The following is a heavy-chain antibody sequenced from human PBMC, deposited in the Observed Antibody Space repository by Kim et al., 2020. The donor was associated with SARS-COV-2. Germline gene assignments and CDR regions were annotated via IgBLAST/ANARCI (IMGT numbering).Heavy chain of an antibody. J-gene: IGHJ6*02. Sequence: GGSLRLSCAASGFTFSSYWMHWVRQAPGKGLVWVSRINSDGSSTSYADSVKGRFTISRDNAKNTLYLQMNSLRAEDTAVYYCARDMAVAGIYYYGMDVWGQGTTVTVSS. V-gene: IGHV3-74*01. CDR1: GFTFSSYW. D-gene: IGHD6-19*01. CDR3: ARDMAVAGIYYYGMDV. CDR2: INSDGSST.